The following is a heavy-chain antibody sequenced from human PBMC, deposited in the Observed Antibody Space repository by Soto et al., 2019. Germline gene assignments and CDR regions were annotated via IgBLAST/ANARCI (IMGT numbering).Heavy chain of an antibody. V-gene: IGHV3-30*18. CDR1: GFTFRSYA. CDR3: GKDTLDCSGGDCPLYYYYGMDV. D-gene: IGHD2-15*01. J-gene: IGHJ6*02. CDR2: ISNDGTNK. Sequence: PGGSLRLSCAASGFTFRSYAMHWVRQAPGKGMEWLAVISNDGTNKYLADSVKGRLTLSRDNSRNTLSLEINNLRPEDTAVYYCGKDTLDCSGGDCPLYYYYGMDVWGQGTTVTVSS.